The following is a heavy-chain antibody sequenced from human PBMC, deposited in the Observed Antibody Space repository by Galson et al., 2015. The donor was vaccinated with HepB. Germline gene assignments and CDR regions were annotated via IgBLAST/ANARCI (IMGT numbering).Heavy chain of an antibody. CDR2: ISGSGGST. Sequence: SLRLSCAASGFTFSSCRMGWVRQAPGEGLEWVSAISGSGGSTYYADSVKGRFTISRDNSKNTLYLQMNSLRAEDTAVYYCASQAFLYEWKWSTKYHFDYWGQGTLVTVSS. CDR1: GFTFSSCR. J-gene: IGHJ4*02. CDR3: ASQAFLYEWKWSTKYHFDY. V-gene: IGHV3-23*01. D-gene: IGHD5/OR15-5a*01.